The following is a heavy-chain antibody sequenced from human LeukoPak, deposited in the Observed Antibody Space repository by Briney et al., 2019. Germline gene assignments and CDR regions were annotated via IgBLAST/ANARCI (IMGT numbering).Heavy chain of an antibody. D-gene: IGHD3-10*01. CDR3: AKLNIITMVRDRTNNDY. V-gene: IGHV3-73*01. CDR1: GFTFSGSA. J-gene: IGHJ4*02. Sequence: GGSLKLSCAASGFTFSGSAMHWVRQASGKGLEWVGRIRSKANSYATAYAASVKGRFTISRDDSKNTAYLQMNSLKTEDTAVYYCAKLNIITMVRDRTNNDYWGQGTLVTVSS. CDR2: IRSKANSYAT.